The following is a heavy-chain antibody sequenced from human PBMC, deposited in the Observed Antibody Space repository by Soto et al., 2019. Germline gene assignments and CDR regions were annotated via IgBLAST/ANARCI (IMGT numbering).Heavy chain of an antibody. Sequence: GGSLRLSCAASGFTFGIHAMSWVRQAPGKGLEWVSFISGSGGSTYYADSVKGRFTISRDNSKKTLYLQMNSLRGEDTAVYYCGKGSAATNYFYYATDVCGQVTVVTVS. CDR1: GFTFGIHA. V-gene: IGHV3-23*01. CDR3: GKGSAATNYFYYATDV. D-gene: IGHD2-15*01. J-gene: IGHJ6*02. CDR2: ISGSGGST.